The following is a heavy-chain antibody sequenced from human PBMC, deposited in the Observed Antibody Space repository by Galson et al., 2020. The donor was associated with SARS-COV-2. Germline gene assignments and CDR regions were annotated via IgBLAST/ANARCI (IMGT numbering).Heavy chain of an antibody. CDR3: ARLDAYGPGY. Sequence: SCAASGFSFSNYEMNWVRQAPGKGLEWISYISSSGRTIHYADSVKGRFTISRDNANSSLSLQMNSLRAEDTAVYYCARLDAYGPGYWGQGTLVTVSS. J-gene: IGHJ4*02. CDR2: ISSSGRTI. CDR1: GFSFSNYE. D-gene: IGHD2-21*01. V-gene: IGHV3-48*03.